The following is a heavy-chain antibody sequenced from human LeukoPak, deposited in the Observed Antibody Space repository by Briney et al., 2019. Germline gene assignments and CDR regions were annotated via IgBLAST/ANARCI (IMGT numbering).Heavy chain of an antibody. Sequence: PGGSLRLSCAASGFTFSRNGMHWVRQAPGKGLEWVAVISHDGTIKYHADSVKGRFTISRDNSKNTLYLQMSSLRAEDTAVYYCAKAHLSDYGDYVRFHYNGMDVWGQGTTVSVSS. V-gene: IGHV3-30*18. D-gene: IGHD4-17*01. J-gene: IGHJ6*02. CDR2: ISHDGTIK. CDR3: AKAHLSDYGDYVRFHYNGMDV. CDR1: GFTFSRNG.